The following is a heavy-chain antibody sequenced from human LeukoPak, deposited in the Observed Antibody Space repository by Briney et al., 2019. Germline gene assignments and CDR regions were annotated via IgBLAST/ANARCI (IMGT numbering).Heavy chain of an antibody. CDR3: ARELTGYYVYYFDY. CDR1: GFTFSGYA. V-gene: IGHV3-30-3*01. J-gene: IGHJ4*02. Sequence: PGGSLRLSCAASGFTFSGYAMHWVRQAPGKGLEWVAVISYDGSNKYYADSVKGRFTISRDNSKNTLYLQMNSLRAEDTAVYYCARELTGYYVYYFDYWGQGTLVTVSS. CDR2: ISYDGSNK. D-gene: IGHD3-9*01.